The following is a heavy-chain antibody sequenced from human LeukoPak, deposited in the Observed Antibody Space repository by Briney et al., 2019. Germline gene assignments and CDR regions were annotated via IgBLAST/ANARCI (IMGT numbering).Heavy chain of an antibody. J-gene: IGHJ6*02. CDR3: ATDRGTTVVSKYYYYYGMDV. CDR1: GYTLTELS. V-gene: IGHV1-24*01. D-gene: IGHD4-23*01. Sequence: AASVKVSCKVSGYTLTELSMHWVRQAPGKGLEWMRGFYPEDGETIYAQKFQGRVTMTEDTSTDTAYMELSSLRSEDTAVYYCATDRGTTVVSKYYYYYGMDVWGQGTTVTVSS. CDR2: FYPEDGET.